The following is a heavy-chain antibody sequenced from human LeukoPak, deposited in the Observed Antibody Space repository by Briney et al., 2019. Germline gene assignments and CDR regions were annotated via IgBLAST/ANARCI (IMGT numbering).Heavy chain of an antibody. D-gene: IGHD6-19*01. CDR3: ARDRLPVAGTPEGYFQH. J-gene: IGHJ1*01. CDR2: ISYDGSNK. V-gene: IGHV3-30-3*01. CDR1: GFTFSSYA. Sequence: GRSLRLSCAASGFTFSSYAMHWVRQAPGKGLEWVAVISYDGSNKYYADSVKGRFTISRDNSKNTLYLQMNSLRAEDTAVYYCARDRLPVAGTPEGYFQHWGQGTLVTVSS.